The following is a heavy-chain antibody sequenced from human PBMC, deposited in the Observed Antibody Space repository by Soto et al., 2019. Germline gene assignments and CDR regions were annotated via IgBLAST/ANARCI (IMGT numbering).Heavy chain of an antibody. V-gene: IGHV3-23*01. CDR3: ARAWYCTRTTCAFDS. CDR2: ISGSGGST. J-gene: IGHJ5*01. D-gene: IGHD2-2*01. Sequence: GGSLRLSCAASGFTFGSYSMTWVRQAPGKGLEWVSLISGSGGSTYYADSVKGRFTISRENSKSTLYLQMNSLRAEDTAVYYCARAWYCTRTTCAFDSWGQGTLVTVSS. CDR1: GFTFGSYS.